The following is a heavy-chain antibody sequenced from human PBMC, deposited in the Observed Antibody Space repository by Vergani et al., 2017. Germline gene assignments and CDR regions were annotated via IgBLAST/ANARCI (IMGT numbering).Heavy chain of an antibody. D-gene: IGHD2-15*01. CDR3: TRHWAVVAANNWLDP. Sequence: QVQLQESGPGLVKPSETLSLTCTVSNDSVSNTFYYWGWIRQTPGKGLEWIGTIYYSGSAYYNPSPESRVTMSVDTSKSQFSLKLSSVTAADTAVYYFTRHWAVVAANNWLDPWGQGTRVTVSS. V-gene: IGHV4-39*01. CDR1: NDSVSNTFYY. CDR2: IYYSGSA. J-gene: IGHJ5*02.